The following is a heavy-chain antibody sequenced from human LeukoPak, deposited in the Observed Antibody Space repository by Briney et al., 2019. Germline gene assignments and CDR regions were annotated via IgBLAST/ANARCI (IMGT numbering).Heavy chain of an antibody. V-gene: IGHV3-30-3*01. CDR3: ARDLSGGWCFDY. CDR2: ISHDGSTK. J-gene: IGHJ4*02. Sequence: GGSLRLSCAASGFTFSSYAMHWVRQAPGKGLEWVAVISHDGSTKYNADSVKGRFTISRDNSKNTVYLQMNSLRVEDTAVYYCARDLSGGWCFDYWGQGTLVTVSS. D-gene: IGHD6-19*01. CDR1: GFTFSSYA.